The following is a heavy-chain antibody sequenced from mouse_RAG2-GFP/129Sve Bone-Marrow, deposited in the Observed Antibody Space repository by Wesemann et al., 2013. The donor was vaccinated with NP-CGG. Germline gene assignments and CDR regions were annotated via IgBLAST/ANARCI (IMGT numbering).Heavy chain of an antibody. CDR3: ARGYGYYFDV. CDR2: ISCYNGAT. J-gene: IGHJ2*01. V-gene: IGHV1S34*01. D-gene: IGHD1-2*01. Sequence: GAQVKISCKASSYSFTGYYMHWVKQSHGKSLEWIGYISCYNGATSYNQKFKGKATFTVDTSSSTAYMQFNSLTSEDSAVYYCARGYGYYFDVLGAKATTLTVSS. CDR1: SYSFTGYY.